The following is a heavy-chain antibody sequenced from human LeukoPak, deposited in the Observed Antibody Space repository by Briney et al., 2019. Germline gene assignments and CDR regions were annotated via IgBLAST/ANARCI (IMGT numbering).Heavy chain of an antibody. V-gene: IGHV3-48*03. J-gene: IGHJ4*02. CDR3: ARAGGSGSPY. CDR2: ISSSGSTI. D-gene: IGHD3-10*01. Sequence: PGGSPRLSCAASGFTFSSYEMNWVRQAPGKGLEWVSYISSSGSTIYYADSVKGRFTISRDNAKNSLYLQMNSLRAEDTAVYYCARAGGSGSPYWGQGTLVTVSS. CDR1: GFTFSSYE.